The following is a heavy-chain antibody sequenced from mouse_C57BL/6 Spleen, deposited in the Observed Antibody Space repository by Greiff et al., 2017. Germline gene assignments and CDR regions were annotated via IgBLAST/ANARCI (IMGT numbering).Heavy chain of an antibody. CDR2: IYPGDGDT. D-gene: IGHD2-4*01. Sequence: VQLQQSGAELVKPGASVKISCKASGYAFSSYWMNWVKQRPGKGLEWIGQIYPGDGDTNYNGKFKGKATLTADKSSSTAYMQLSSLTSEDSAVYFCARPYDYDDYAMDYWGQGTSVTVSS. CDR1: GYAFSSYW. J-gene: IGHJ4*01. CDR3: ARPYDYDDYAMDY. V-gene: IGHV1-80*01.